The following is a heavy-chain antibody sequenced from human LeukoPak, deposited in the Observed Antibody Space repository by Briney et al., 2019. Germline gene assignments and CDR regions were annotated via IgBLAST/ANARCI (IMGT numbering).Heavy chain of an antibody. J-gene: IGHJ4*02. Sequence: PGGSLRLSCAASGFTFSDYYMSWLRQAPGKGLEWVSYISSSSSYTNYADSVKGRFTISRDNAKTSLYLQMTSLRAEDTAVYYCATSLEVPVAERFDYWGQGTLVTVSS. CDR3: ATSLEVPVAERFDY. CDR2: ISSSSSYT. D-gene: IGHD6-19*01. CDR1: GFTFSDYY. V-gene: IGHV3-11*06.